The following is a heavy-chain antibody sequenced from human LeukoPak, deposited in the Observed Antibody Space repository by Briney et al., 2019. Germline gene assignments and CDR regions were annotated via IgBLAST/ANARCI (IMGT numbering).Heavy chain of an antibody. CDR2: IYHSGST. CDR1: GYSISSGYY. D-gene: IGHD3-16*01. V-gene: IGHV4-38-2*02. J-gene: IGHJ4*02. CDR3: ARDNNRGSYGY. Sequence: SETLSLTCTVSGYSISSGYYWGWIRQPPGKGLEWIGSIYHSGSTYYNPSLKSRVTISVDTSKNQFSLKLSSVTAADTAVYYCARDNNRGSYGYWGQGTLVTVSS.